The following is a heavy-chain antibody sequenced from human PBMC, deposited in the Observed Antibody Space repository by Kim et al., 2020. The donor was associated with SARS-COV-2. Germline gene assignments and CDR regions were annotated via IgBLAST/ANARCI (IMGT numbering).Heavy chain of an antibody. Sequence: GGSLRLSCAASGFSFSSCWMHWVRQAPGKGLVWVSHIDNFGYTTYYADSVKGRFTISRDNAKTVLYLQMNNLRADDTALYYCVDPPQGFGAPGTLGTGSS. CDR2: IDNFGYTT. J-gene: IGHJ4*02. CDR3: VDPPQGF. V-gene: IGHV3-74*01. CDR1: GFSFSSCW.